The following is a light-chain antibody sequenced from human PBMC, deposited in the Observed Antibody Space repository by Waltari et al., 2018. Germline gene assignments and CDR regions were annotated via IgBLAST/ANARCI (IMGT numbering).Light chain of an antibody. CDR1: QGISNS. V-gene: IGKV1-NL1*01. Sequence: DIQMTQSPSSLSASVGDRVTITCRASQGISNSLAWYQQKPGKAPKLLLYAASRLESGVPSRFSGSGAGTDYTLTISSLQPEDYATYCCQQYYSTPPMSTFGQGTKLEIK. J-gene: IGKJ2*01. CDR3: QQYYSTPPMST. CDR2: AAS.